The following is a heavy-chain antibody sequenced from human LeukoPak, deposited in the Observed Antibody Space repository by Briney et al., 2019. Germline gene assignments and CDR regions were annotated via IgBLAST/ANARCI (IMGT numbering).Heavy chain of an antibody. CDR1: RGSISSSNW. J-gene: IGHJ4*02. D-gene: IGHD4-23*01. V-gene: IGHV4-4*02. Sequence: SETLSLTCAVSRGSISSSNWWSWVRQPPGKGLEWIGEIYHSGSTNYNPSLKSRVTISVDKSKNQFSLKLSSVTAADTAVYYCARGAFGGNSMAWFDYWGQGTLVTVSS. CDR3: ARGAFGGNSMAWFDY. CDR2: IYHSGST.